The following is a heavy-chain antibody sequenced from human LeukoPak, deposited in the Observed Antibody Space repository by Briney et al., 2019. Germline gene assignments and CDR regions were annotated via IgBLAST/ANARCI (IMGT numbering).Heavy chain of an antibody. CDR3: AKEPTRIAAAGSDYFDY. CDR1: GFTFSSYA. J-gene: IGHJ4*02. D-gene: IGHD6-13*01. Sequence: GGSLRLSCAASGFTFSSYAMSWVRQAPGKGLEWVSAISGSGGSTYYADSVKGRFTISRDNSKNTLYLQMNSLRAEDTAVYYCAKEPTRIAAAGSDYFDYWGQGTLVTVSS. CDR2: ISGSGGST. V-gene: IGHV3-23*01.